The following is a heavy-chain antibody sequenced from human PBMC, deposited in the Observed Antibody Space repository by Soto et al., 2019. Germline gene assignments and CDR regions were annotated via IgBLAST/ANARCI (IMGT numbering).Heavy chain of an antibody. Sequence: PSETLSLTCAVYGGSFSGYYWRLIRQPPGKGLECIWEINHSGGTNYNPSLKSRVTISVDTPKNQFSLKLSSVTAADTAIYYCARSEYGSASYEIDYWGQGARVNVSS. CDR2: INHSGGT. D-gene: IGHD3-10*01. J-gene: IGHJ4*02. CDR1: GGSFSGYY. V-gene: IGHV4-34*01. CDR3: ARSEYGSASYEIDY.